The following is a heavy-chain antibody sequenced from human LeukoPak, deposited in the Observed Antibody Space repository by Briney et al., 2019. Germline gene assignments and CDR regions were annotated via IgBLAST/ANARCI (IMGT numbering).Heavy chain of an antibody. Sequence: ASVTVSCKASGYTFTSYGISWVRQAPGQGLEWMGWISAYNGNTNYAQKLQGRVTMTTDTSTSTAYMELRSLRSDDTAVYYCARDRGSSWYLYYYYGMDVWGQGTTVTVSS. CDR2: ISAYNGNT. CDR1: GYTFTSYG. V-gene: IGHV1-18*01. D-gene: IGHD6-13*01. CDR3: ARDRGSSWYLYYYYGMDV. J-gene: IGHJ6*02.